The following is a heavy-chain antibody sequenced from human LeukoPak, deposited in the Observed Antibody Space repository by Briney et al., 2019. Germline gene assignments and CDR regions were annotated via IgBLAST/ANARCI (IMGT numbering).Heavy chain of an antibody. CDR3: ARDLQYYDILTGYPSPSVVDV. J-gene: IGHJ6*04. CDR1: GGSVSSGSYY. V-gene: IGHV4-61*01. D-gene: IGHD3-9*01. Sequence: SETLSLTCTVSGGSVSSGSYYWSWIRQPPGKGLEWIGYIYYSGSTNYNPSLKSRVTISVDTSKNQFSLKLSSATAADTAVYYCARDLQYYDILTGYPSPSVVDVWGKGTTVTVSS. CDR2: IYYSGST.